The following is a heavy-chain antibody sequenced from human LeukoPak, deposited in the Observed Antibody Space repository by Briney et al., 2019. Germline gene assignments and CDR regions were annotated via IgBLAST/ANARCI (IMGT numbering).Heavy chain of an antibody. Sequence: GGSLRLSCAASGFTLSRDSMNWVRQAPGKGLEWISYISHDSGIRYYADSVRGRFTISRDNAKNSLYLQMHSLRAEDTAVYYCARGPVPFWSGSDYWGQGTLVTVSS. V-gene: IGHV3-48*01. CDR1: GFTLSRDS. D-gene: IGHD3-3*01. J-gene: IGHJ4*02. CDR2: ISHDSGIR. CDR3: ARGPVPFWSGSDY.